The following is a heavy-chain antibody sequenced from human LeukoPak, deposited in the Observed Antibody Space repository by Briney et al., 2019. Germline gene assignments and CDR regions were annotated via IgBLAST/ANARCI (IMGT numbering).Heavy chain of an antibody. J-gene: IGHJ3*02. CDR2: IYYSGST. CDR1: GGSISSSSYY. Sequence: SETLSLTCTVSGGSISSSSYYWGWIRQPPGKGLEWIGSIYYSGSTYYNPSLKSRVTISVDTSKNQFSLKLSSVTAADTAVYYCARVMYQEVVVNDAFDIWGQGTMVTVSS. D-gene: IGHD3-22*01. V-gene: IGHV4-39*07. CDR3: ARVMYQEVVVNDAFDI.